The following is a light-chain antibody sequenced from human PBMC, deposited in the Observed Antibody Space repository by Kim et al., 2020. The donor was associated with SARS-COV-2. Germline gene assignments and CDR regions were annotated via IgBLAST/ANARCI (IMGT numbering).Light chain of an antibody. CDR1: RSVSSH. CDR3: QHYVNWPLT. J-gene: IGKJ4*01. Sequence: EIVMTQSPSTLSVSPGERATLTCRASRSVSSHLTWYQQKPGQGPRLLIYGASTRATGVPDRFSGSGSGTDFTLTISSLHSEDFAVYYSQHYVNWPLTFGGGTKLEI. V-gene: IGKV3-15*01. CDR2: GAS.